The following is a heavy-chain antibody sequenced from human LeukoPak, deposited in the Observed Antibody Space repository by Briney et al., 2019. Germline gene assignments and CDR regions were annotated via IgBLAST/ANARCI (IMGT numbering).Heavy chain of an antibody. V-gene: IGHV3-53*01. J-gene: IGHJ6*03. CDR1: GFTVSNNY. D-gene: IGHD5-24*01. CDR3: ARDRVEIGTIIDYDYCIEV. Sequence: PGGSLRLSCAASGFTVSNNYMSWVRQAPGKGLEWVSIVYSGGATYYADSVKGRFTISRDNSKKTLYLQMNNLRAEHTAVYFCARDRVEIGTIIDYDYCIEVWGKGTTVTVSS. CDR2: VYSGGAT.